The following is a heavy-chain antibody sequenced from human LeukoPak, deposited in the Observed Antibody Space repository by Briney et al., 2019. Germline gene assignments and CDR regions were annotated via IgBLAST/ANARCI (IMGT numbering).Heavy chain of an antibody. D-gene: IGHD2-2*01. Sequence: ASVKVSCKASGYTFTGYYMHWVRQAPGQGLEWMGIINPSGGSTSYAQKFQGRVTMTRDTSTSTVYMELSSLRSEDTAVYYCATTAGAIVVVPAAKKALDYWGQGTLVTVSS. CDR2: INPSGGST. V-gene: IGHV1-46*01. J-gene: IGHJ4*02. CDR1: GYTFTGYY. CDR3: ATTAGAIVVVPAAKKALDY.